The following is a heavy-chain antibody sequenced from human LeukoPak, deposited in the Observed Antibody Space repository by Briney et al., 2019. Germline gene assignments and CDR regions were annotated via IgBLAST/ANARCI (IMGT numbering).Heavy chain of an antibody. J-gene: IGHJ4*02. D-gene: IGHD2-15*01. Sequence: GRSLRLSCAASGFTFDDYAMHWVRQAPGKGLEWVSGISWNSGSIGYADSVKGRFTISRDNAKNSLYLQMNSLRVEDTALYYCAKSGAAYCSGGSCSRPFDYWGQGTLVTVSS. CDR3: AKSGAAYCSGGSCSRPFDY. V-gene: IGHV3-9*01. CDR2: ISWNSGSI. CDR1: GFTFDDYA.